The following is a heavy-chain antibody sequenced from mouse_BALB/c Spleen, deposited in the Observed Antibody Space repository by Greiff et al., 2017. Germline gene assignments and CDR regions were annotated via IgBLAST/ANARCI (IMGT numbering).Heavy chain of an antibody. J-gene: IGHJ1*01. V-gene: IGHV1-5*01. D-gene: IGHD1-1*01. CDR3: TRRDITTVDFDV. CDR2: IYPGNSDT. Sequence: VQLQQSGTVLARPGASVKMSCKASGYTFTSYWMHWVKQRPGQGLEWIGAIYPGNSDTSYNQKFKGKAKLTAVTSTSTAYMELSSLTNEDSAVYYCTRRDITTVDFDVWGAGTTVTVSS. CDR1: GYTFTSYW.